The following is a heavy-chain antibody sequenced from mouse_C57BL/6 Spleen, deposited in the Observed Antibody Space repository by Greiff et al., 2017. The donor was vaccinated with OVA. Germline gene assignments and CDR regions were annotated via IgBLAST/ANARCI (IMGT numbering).Heavy chain of an antibody. V-gene: IGHV5-6*01. D-gene: IGHD2-3*01. Sequence: EVKLVESGGDLVKPGGSLKLSCAASGFTFSSYGMSWVRQTPDKRLEWVATISSGGSYTYYPESVKGRFTISRDNAKNTLYLQMSSLKSEDTAMYYCASPIYDGSAWFAYWGQGTLVTVSA. J-gene: IGHJ3*01. CDR2: ISSGGSYT. CDR3: ASPIYDGSAWFAY. CDR1: GFTFSSYG.